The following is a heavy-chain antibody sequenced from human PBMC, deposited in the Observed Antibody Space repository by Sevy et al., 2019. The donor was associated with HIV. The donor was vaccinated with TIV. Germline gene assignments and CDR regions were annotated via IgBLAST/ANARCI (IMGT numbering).Heavy chain of an antibody. CDR1: GFTFSTYS. CDR3: ARDWALGYGDYECYYYYGMDV. CDR2: ISYDGSNK. V-gene: IGHV3-30-3*01. J-gene: IGHJ6*02. Sequence: LSLTCAASGFTFSTYSMHWVRQAPGKGLEWVAVISYDGSNKYYADSVKGRFTISRDNSKNTLYVQMNSLRAEDTAVYYCARDWALGYGDYECYYYYGMDVWGQGTTVTVSS. D-gene: IGHD4-17*01.